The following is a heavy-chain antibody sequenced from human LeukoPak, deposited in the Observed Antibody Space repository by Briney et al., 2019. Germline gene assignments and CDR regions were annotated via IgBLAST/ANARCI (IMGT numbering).Heavy chain of an antibody. D-gene: IGHD3-22*01. J-gene: IGHJ3*02. CDR2: IRSKAYGGTT. V-gene: IGHV3-49*04. Sequence: GRSLRLSCTASGFTFGDYAMSWVRQAPGKGLGWVGFIRSKAYGGTTEYAASVKGRFTISRDDSKSIAYLQMNSLKTEDTAVYYCTRSMIVVVPYDAFDIWGQGTMVTVSS. CDR3: TRSMIVVVPYDAFDI. CDR1: GFTFGDYA.